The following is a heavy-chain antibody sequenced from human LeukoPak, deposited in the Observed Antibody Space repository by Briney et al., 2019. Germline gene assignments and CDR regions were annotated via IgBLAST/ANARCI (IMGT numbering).Heavy chain of an antibody. Sequence: SETLSLTCSVSGGSISSYYWSWIRQPGGKGLEWIGRIYSSGSTNYNFSLKSRVTMSVDTSKNQFSLKLSSVTAADTAVYYCARGALLWFGAKMEYYFDYWGQGTPLTVSS. D-gene: IGHD3-10*01. J-gene: IGHJ4*02. CDR2: IYSSGST. CDR1: GGSISSYY. V-gene: IGHV4-4*07. CDR3: ARGALLWFGAKMEYYFDY.